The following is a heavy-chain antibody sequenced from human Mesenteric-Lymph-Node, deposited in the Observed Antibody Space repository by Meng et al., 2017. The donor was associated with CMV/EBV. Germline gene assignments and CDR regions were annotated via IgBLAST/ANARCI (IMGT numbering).Heavy chain of an antibody. CDR2: INHSGST. CDR3: ARHQRWLKSEGGFNY. D-gene: IGHD4-23*01. J-gene: IGHJ4*02. Sequence: HAQVQLWCAGLLKPSEILSLPWAVDGGSFSGYYWSWIRQPPGKGLEWIGEINHSGSTNYTPSLKSRVTISVDTSKNQFSLKLSSVTAADTAVYYCARHQRWLKSEGGFNYWRQGTLVTVSS. CDR1: GGSFSGYY. V-gene: IGHV4-34*01.